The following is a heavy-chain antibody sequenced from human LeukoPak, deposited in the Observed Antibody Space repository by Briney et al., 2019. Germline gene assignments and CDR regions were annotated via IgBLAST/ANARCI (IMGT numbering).Heavy chain of an antibody. J-gene: IGHJ4*02. D-gene: IGHD6-13*01. Sequence: HPGGSLRLSCAASGFTFSSYGMHWVRQAPGKGLEWVAVIWYDGSNKYYADSVKGRFTISRDNSKNTLYLQMNSLRAEDTAVYYCARLAIAAASLGYWGQGTLVTVSS. V-gene: IGHV3-33*01. CDR2: IWYDGSNK. CDR3: ARLAIAAASLGY. CDR1: GFTFSSYG.